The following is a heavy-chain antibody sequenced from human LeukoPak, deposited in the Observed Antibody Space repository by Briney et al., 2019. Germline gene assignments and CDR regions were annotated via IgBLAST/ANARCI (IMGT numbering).Heavy chain of an antibody. CDR3: ETSLGED. J-gene: IGHJ4*02. D-gene: IGHD3-10*01. V-gene: IGHV3-74*01. CDR2: INPDGSET. CDR1: GFPLRSYW. Sequence: GGSLRLSCAASGFPLRSYWMHWVRQAPGKGLVWVSRINPDGSETSYADYVKGRFIISRDNAKNTLYLQMNSLRAEDTAVYYCETSLGEDWGQGTLVTVSS.